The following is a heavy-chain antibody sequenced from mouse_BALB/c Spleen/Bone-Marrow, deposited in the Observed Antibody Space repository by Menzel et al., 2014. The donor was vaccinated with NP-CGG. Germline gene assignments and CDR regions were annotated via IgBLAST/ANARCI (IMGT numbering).Heavy chain of an antibody. Sequence: VQLQQSGAELVRPGSSVKISCKASGYAFSSYWMNWVKQRPGQGLEWIGQIYPGDGDTNYNGKFKGKATLTADKSSSTAYIQLSSLTSEDSAVYFCARMGDYSYYFDYWGQGTTLIVSS. V-gene: IGHV1-80*01. CDR3: ARMGDYSYYFDY. J-gene: IGHJ2*01. CDR1: GYAFSSYW. D-gene: IGHD1-1*01. CDR2: IYPGDGDT.